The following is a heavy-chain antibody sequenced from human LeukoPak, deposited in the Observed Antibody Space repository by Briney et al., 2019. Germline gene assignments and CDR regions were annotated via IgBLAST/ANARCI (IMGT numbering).Heavy chain of an antibody. CDR1: GGSIISSGYH. D-gene: IGHD1-26*01. CDR3: ARDRASGVDDAFGI. V-gene: IGHV4-39*07. J-gene: IGHJ3*02. CDR2: ISYSGNT. Sequence: SETLSLTCTVSGGSIISSGYHWGWVRQPPGKGLEWIGTISYSGNTDYNPSLKSRVTISVDTSKNQFSLKLSSVTAADTAVYYCARDRASGVDDAFGIWGQGTMVTVSS.